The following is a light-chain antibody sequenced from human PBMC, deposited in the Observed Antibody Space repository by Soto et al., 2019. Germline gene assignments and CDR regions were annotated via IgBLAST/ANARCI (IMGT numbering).Light chain of an antibody. CDR3: HQYNNWPPGT. CDR2: GAS. V-gene: IGKV3-15*01. J-gene: IGKJ2*02. Sequence: EIVLTQSPGTLSLSPGDGATLSCRASQSVSSGYLAWYQQKPGQAPRLLIYGASTRATGIPARFSGSGSGTDFTLTISSLQSEDFAVYYCHQYNNWPPGTFGQGTKLEIK. CDR1: QSVSSGY.